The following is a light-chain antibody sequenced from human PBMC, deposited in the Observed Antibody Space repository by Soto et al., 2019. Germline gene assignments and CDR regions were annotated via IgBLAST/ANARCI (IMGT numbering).Light chain of an antibody. CDR3: QQSYSSPPT. V-gene: IGKV4-1*01. CDR2: WAS. Sequence: DIVMTQSPDSLAVSLGERATINCKSSQSVLYSSNNKNYLAWYQQKPGQPPKALIYWASTRESGVPDRFSGSRSGPDFTLTISSLQPEDFATYYCQQSYSSPPTFGQGTKVDIK. J-gene: IGKJ1*01. CDR1: QSVLYSSNNKNY.